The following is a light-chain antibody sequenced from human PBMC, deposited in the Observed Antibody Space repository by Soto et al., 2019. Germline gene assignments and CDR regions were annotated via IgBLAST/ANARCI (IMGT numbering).Light chain of an antibody. CDR1: QSIDIL. CDR3: QQYYRYPWT. V-gene: IGKV1-5*03. J-gene: IGKJ1*01. Sequence: DIQMTQSPSTLSASVGDRVTITCRATQSIDILLAWYQQKPGKAPNLLIYKASILESGVPSRFSGCASGTEFTLNISSLQPDDFASYYCQQYYRYPWTFGQGTKVEIK. CDR2: KAS.